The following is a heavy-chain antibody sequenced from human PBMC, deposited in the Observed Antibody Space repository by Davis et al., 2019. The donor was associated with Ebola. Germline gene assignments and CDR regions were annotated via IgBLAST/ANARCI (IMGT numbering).Heavy chain of an antibody. CDR3: ARGVSERGYYFDY. CDR1: GYTFTSYD. Sequence: ASVQVSCKASGYTFTSYDINWVRPATGQGLEWMGWMNPNSGNTGYAQKFQGRVTMTRNTSISTAYMELSSLRSEDTAVYYCARGVSERGYYFDYWGQGTLVTVSS. J-gene: IGHJ4*02. D-gene: IGHD3-16*01. CDR2: MNPNSGNT. V-gene: IGHV1-8*01.